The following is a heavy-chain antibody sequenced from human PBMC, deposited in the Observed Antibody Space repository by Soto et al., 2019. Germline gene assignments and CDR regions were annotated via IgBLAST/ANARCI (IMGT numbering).Heavy chain of an antibody. CDR1: GYTFTSYA. CDR2: INAGNGNT. V-gene: IGHV1-3*01. CDR3: ARAGRKNGDCSSTSCTRFDVFDY. Sequence: ASVKVSCKASGYTFTSYAMHWVRQAPGQRLEWMGWINAGNGNTKYSQKFQGRVTITRDTSASTAYMELSSLRSEDTAVYYCARAGRKNGDCSSTSCTRFDVFDYWGQGTLVTVSS. D-gene: IGHD2-2*01. J-gene: IGHJ4*02.